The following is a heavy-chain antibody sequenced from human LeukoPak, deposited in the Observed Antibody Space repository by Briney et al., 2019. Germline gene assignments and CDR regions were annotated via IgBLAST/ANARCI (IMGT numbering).Heavy chain of an antibody. V-gene: IGHV3-64*01. CDR1: GFTFSSYA. CDR3: ARRGWVIPHPMGGNAFDI. J-gene: IGHJ3*02. CDR2: ISSNGGST. Sequence: GGSLRLSCAASGFTFSSYAMHWVRQAPGKGLEYVSAISSNGGSTYYANSVKGRFTISRDNSKNTLYLQMGSLRAEDMAVYYCARRGWVIPHPMGGNAFDIWGQGTMVTVSS. D-gene: IGHD2-21*01.